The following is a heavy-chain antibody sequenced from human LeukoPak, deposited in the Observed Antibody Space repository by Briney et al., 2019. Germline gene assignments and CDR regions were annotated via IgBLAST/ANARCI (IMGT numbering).Heavy chain of an antibody. CDR2: ISSSSTI. D-gene: IGHD1-26*01. CDR1: GFTFSSYS. CDR3: ARVSGSYPA. Sequence: PGGSLRLSCAASGFTFSSYSMNWVRQAPGKGLEWVSYISSSSTIYYADSVKGRFTISRDNAKNSLYLQMNSLRAEDTAVYYCARVSGSYPAWGQGTMVTVSS. V-gene: IGHV3-48*01. J-gene: IGHJ3*01.